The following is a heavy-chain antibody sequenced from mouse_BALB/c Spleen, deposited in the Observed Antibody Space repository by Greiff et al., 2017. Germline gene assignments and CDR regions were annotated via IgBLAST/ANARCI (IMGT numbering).Heavy chain of an antibody. CDR3: ASEYDSAMDY. Sequence: EVQVVESGGGLVQPGGSRKLSCAASGFTFSSFGMHWVRQAPEKGLEWVAYISSGSSTIYYADTVKGRFTISRDNPKNTLFLQMTSLRSEDTAMYYCASEYDSAMDYWGQGTSVTVSS. J-gene: IGHJ4*01. CDR2: ISSGSSTI. V-gene: IGHV5-17*02. CDR1: GFTFSSFG. D-gene: IGHD2-4*01.